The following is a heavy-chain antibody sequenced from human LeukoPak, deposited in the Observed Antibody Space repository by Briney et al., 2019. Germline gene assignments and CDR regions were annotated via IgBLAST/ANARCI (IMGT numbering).Heavy chain of an antibody. V-gene: IGHV4-39*01. CDR2: MSYSGTT. CDR3: ARSGYSFLVDS. J-gene: IGHJ4*02. D-gene: IGHD5-18*01. Sequence: ASETLSLTCIVSGGSISSSGYYWGWIRQPPGKGLEWIASMSYSGTTYYSPSLKSRVTISADTSKNQFSLKLSSVTAADTAVYFCARSGYSFLVDSWGQGTLVTVSA. CDR1: GGSISSSGYY.